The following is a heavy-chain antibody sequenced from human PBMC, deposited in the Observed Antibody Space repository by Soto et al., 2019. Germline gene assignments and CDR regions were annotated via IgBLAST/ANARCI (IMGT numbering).Heavy chain of an antibody. J-gene: IGHJ4*02. Sequence: GESLKISCKGSGYSFTSYWIGWVRQMPGKGLEWMGIIYPGDSDTRYSPSFQGQVTISADKSISTAYLQWSSLKASDTAMYYCARGLVRGVTNPYFDYWGQGTLVTVSS. CDR3: ARGLVRGVTNPYFDY. CDR1: GYSFTSYW. CDR2: IYPGDSDT. V-gene: IGHV5-51*01. D-gene: IGHD3-10*01.